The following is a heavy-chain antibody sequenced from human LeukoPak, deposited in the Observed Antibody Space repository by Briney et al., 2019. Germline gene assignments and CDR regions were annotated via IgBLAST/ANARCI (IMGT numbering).Heavy chain of an antibody. CDR3: ASSRTVGATAFDY. D-gene: IGHD1-26*01. J-gene: IGHJ4*02. CDR2: INPNSGGT. V-gene: IGHV1-2*02. Sequence: VASVKVSCKASGYTFTGYYMHWVRQAPGQGLEGMGWINPNSGGTNYAQKFQGRVTMTRDTSISTAYMELSRLRSDDTAVYYCASSRTVGATAFDYWGQGTLVTVSS. CDR1: GYTFTGYY.